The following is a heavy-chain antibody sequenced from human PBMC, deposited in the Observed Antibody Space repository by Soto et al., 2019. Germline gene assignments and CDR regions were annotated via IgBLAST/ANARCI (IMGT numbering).Heavy chain of an antibody. Sequence: GASVKVSCEASCFTFSNSCISWVRQAPGQGLEWMGWISAYNGNTNYAQKLQGRVTMTTDTSTSTAYMELRSLRSDDTAVYYCARFQLLWFGELSYYFDYWG. D-gene: IGHD3-10*01. V-gene: IGHV1-18*01. CDR2: ISAYNGNT. CDR1: CFTFSNSC. J-gene: IGHJ4*01. CDR3: ARFQLLWFGELSYYFDY.